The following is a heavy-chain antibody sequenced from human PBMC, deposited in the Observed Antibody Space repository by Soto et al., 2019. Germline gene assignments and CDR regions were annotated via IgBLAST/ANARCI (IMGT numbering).Heavy chain of an antibody. CDR3: AREKDLAWSTSRYYYGMDV. Sequence: QVQLVQSGAEAKKPGSSVKVSCKASGGTVSSYAISWVRQAPGQGVEWMGGVIPIFGTADDSQKFQGRVTITADESTSTGYMELRSLRSEDTAVYYCAREKDLAWSTSRYYYGMDVWGQGTTVTVSS. CDR2: VIPIFGTA. CDR1: GGTVSSYA. D-gene: IGHD2-15*01. J-gene: IGHJ6*02. V-gene: IGHV1-69*12.